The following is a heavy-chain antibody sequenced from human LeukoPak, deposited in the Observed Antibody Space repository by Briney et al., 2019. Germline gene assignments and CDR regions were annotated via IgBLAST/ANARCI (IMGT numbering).Heavy chain of an antibody. CDR1: GFTFSSYE. CDR3: ARVGWSTGEYYFDY. J-gene: IGHJ4*02. CDR2: ISSSGTTI. D-gene: IGHD3-16*01. Sequence: GGSLRLSCAASGFTFSSYEMNWVRQAPGKRLEWVSYISSSGTTISYADSVQGRFTISRDNAKNSLYLQMNSLRAEDTAVYYCARVGWSTGEYYFDYWGQGTLVTVSS. V-gene: IGHV3-48*03.